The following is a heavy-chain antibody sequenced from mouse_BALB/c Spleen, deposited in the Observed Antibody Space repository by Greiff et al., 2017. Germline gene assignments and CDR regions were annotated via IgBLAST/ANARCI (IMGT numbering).Heavy chain of an antibody. D-gene: IGHD2-1*01. CDR1: GFSLTDYG. Sequence: VNVVESGPGLVAPSQSLSITCTVSGFSLTDYGVSWIRQPPGKGLEWLGVIWGGGSTYYNSALKSRLSISKDNSKSQVFLKMNSLQTDDTAMYYCAKHQEYGNYGFAYWGQGTLVTVSA. CDR2: IWGGGST. CDR3: AKHQEYGNYGFAY. V-gene: IGHV2-6-5*01. J-gene: IGHJ3*01.